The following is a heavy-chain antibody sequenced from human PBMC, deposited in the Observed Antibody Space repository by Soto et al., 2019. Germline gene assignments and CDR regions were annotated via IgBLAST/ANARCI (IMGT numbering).Heavy chain of an antibody. CDR3: ARGGGVTTTGDDY. V-gene: IGHV4-30-2*01. Sequence: QLQLQESGSGLVKPSQTLSLTCAVSGGSINTATHSWSWIRQPPGKGLEWIGYIYHSGSTYYNPSVKSRVNISIDKSNHQFSLRLSSVTAADTAVYYCARGGGVTTTGDDYWGQGILVTVSS. J-gene: IGHJ4*02. D-gene: IGHD4-4*01. CDR1: GGSINTATHS. CDR2: IYHSGST.